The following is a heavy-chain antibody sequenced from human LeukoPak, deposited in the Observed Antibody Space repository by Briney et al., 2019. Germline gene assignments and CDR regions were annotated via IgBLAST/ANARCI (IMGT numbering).Heavy chain of an antibody. D-gene: IGHD6-13*01. CDR1: GFTFSSYS. CDR3: ARAGYSSTWYSRYFDL. V-gene: IGHV3-48*01. J-gene: IGHJ2*01. Sequence: GGSLRLSCATSGFTFSSYSMNWVRQAPGKGLEWVSHISSSSSTIYYADSVKGRFTISRDNAKNSLYLQMNSLRAEDTAVYYCARAGYSSTWYSRYFDLWGRGTLVTVSS. CDR2: ISSSSSTI.